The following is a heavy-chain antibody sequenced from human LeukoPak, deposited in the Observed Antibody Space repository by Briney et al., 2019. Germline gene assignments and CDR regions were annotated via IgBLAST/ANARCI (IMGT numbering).Heavy chain of an antibody. CDR2: IGVSGNT. D-gene: IGHD2-21*01. Sequence: GGSLRLSCAASGFTLSSYAMSWVRQAPGKGLEWVSAIGVSGNTYHADSVKGRFTISRDSSKNTLYLQMNRLRAEDAAVYYCAKAPVTTCSGAYCYPFDYWGQGTLVTVSS. V-gene: IGHV3-23*01. CDR3: AKAPVTTCSGAYCYPFDY. CDR1: GFTLSSYA. J-gene: IGHJ4*02.